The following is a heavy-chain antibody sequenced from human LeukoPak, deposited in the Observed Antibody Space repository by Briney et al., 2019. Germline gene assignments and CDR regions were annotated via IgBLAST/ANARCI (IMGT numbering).Heavy chain of an antibody. D-gene: IGHD5-18*01. CDR1: GGSISSGSYY. Sequence: SETLSLTCTVSGGSISSGSYYWSWIRQPAGKGLEWIGRIYTSGSTNYNPSLKSRVTISVDTSKNQFSLKLSSVTAADTAVYYCARRKPGTAMVTCTRPPLTGCPPRYYYMDVWGKGTTVTVSS. CDR3: ARRKPGTAMVTCTRPPLTGCPPRYYYMDV. V-gene: IGHV4-61*02. CDR2: IYTSGST. J-gene: IGHJ6*03.